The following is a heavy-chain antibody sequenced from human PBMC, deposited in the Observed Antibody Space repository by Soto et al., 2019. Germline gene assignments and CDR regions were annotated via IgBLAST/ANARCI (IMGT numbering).Heavy chain of an antibody. CDR1: GFTFSSYA. D-gene: IGHD3-10*01. J-gene: IGHJ3*01. V-gene: IGHV3-30-3*01. Sequence: QVQLVESGGGVVQPGRSLRLSCAVSGFTFSSYAMHWVRQAPGKGLQWVAVISYDGSNEYYVDSVKGRFTISRDNSKNSQYLQMHRLRPEETAVYYCVRFLYYDSGSSDYDAFDFWGQGTMVTVSS. CDR3: VRFLYYDSGSSDYDAFDF. CDR2: ISYDGSNE.